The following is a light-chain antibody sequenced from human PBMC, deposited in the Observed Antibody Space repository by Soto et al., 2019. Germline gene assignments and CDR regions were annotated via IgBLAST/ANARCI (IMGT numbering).Light chain of an antibody. Sequence: DIQMTQFPSTLSASVGDRVTITCRASQSIDTWLAWHQQKPGQAPKLLISTASSLESGVPSRFSGSGSGTEFTLTISRLQPDDSATYYCQKYNSYRAFGQGTKVEI. J-gene: IGKJ1*01. V-gene: IGKV1-5*03. CDR1: QSIDTW. CDR2: TAS. CDR3: QKYNSYRA.